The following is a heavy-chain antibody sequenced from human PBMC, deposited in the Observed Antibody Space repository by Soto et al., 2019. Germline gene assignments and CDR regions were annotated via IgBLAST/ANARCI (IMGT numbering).Heavy chain of an antibody. D-gene: IGHD3-10*01. CDR2: ISGSGGST. CDR1: GFTFSSYA. V-gene: IGHV3-23*01. J-gene: IGHJ6*04. CDR3: AKGGGEDVLLWFGELLPHMDV. Sequence: GGSLRLSCAASGFTFSSYAMSWVRQAPGKGLEWVSAISGSGGSTYYADSVKGRFTISRDNSKNTLYLQMNSLRAEDTAVYYWAKGGGEDVLLWFGELLPHMDVWGKGTTVTVSS.